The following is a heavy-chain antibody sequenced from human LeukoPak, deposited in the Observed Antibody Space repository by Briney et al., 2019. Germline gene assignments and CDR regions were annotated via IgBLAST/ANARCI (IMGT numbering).Heavy chain of an antibody. D-gene: IGHD3-16*01. V-gene: IGHV3-9*01. CDR2: ISWNSGSI. CDR3: AKVRLGGWGSEYFDY. Sequence: TGGSLRLSCAASGFTFDDYAMHWVRQAPGKGLEWVSGISWNSGSIGYADSVKGRFTISRDNAKNSLYLQMNSLRAEDTALYYCAKVRLGGWGSEYFDYWGQGTLVTVSS. CDR1: GFTFDDYA. J-gene: IGHJ4*02.